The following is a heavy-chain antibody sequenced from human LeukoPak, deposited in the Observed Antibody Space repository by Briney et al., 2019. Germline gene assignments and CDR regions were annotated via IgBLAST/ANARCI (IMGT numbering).Heavy chain of an antibody. D-gene: IGHD3-22*01. V-gene: IGHV1-46*01. Sequence: ASVKVSCKASGYTFSSYYIHGVRQAPGQGLEWMGIINPGGGATSYAQKFQGRFTMTRDASTSTVYMELSSLRSEDTAVYYCARELSYYDSSLYGDYWGQGTLVTVSS. CDR1: GYTFSSYY. J-gene: IGHJ4*02. CDR2: INPGGGAT. CDR3: ARELSYYDSSLYGDY.